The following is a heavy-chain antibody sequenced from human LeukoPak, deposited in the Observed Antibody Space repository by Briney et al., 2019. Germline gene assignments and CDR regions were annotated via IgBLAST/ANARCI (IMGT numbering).Heavy chain of an antibody. Sequence: ASVKVSCKASGYTFTSYYMHWGRQAPGQGLGWMGRINPSGGSTSYAQKFQGRVTMPRDTSTSTVYMELSSLRSEDTAVYYCARDRYSYRAYDYWGQGTLVTVSS. J-gene: IGHJ4*02. CDR3: ARDRYSYRAYDY. CDR1: GYTFTSYY. D-gene: IGHD5-18*01. V-gene: IGHV1-46*01. CDR2: INPSGGST.